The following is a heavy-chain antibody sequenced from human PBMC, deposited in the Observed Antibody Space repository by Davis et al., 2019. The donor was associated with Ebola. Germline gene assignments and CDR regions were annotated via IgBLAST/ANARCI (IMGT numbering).Heavy chain of an antibody. D-gene: IGHD5-18*01. J-gene: IGHJ4*02. Sequence: GGSLRLSCKGSGYVFTTNWIAWVRQMPGKGLEWMGIINPGDSITRYSPSFQGQVTISVETSTSTTFLQWSSLKASDTATYYCARHTKFIRGYSFGYQYYFDYWGQGTLVAVSS. CDR1: GYVFTTNW. CDR2: INPGDSIT. CDR3: ARHTKFIRGYSFGYQYYFDY. V-gene: IGHV5-51*01.